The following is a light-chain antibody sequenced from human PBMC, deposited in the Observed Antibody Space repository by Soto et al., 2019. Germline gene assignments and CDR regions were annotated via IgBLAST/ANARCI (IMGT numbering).Light chain of an antibody. CDR1: SSDVCGYNY. CDR2: EVS. J-gene: IGLJ3*02. Sequence: QSVLTQPASVSGSPGQSITISCTGTSSDVCGYNYVSWFQQHPGNAPKLKIYEVSNRPSGVSNRFSGSKSGYTASLTISELQAEDEADYYCTSFTSSSTGVFGGGTKVTVL. V-gene: IGLV2-14*03. CDR3: TSFTSSSTGV.